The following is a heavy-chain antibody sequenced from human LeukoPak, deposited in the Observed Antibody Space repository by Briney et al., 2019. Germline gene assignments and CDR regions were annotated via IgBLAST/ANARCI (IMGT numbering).Heavy chain of an antibody. J-gene: IGHJ3*02. V-gene: IGHV5-51*01. Sequence: GESLKISCKGSGYRFTNYWIGWVRQMPGKGLEWMGIIYPGDSDTRYSPSFQGQVTISADKSISTAYLRWSSLKASDTAMYYCAGTVKQNYGPFGVRPDAFDIWGQGTMVTVSS. CDR3: AGTVKQNYGPFGVRPDAFDI. CDR1: GYRFTNYW. D-gene: IGHD6-13*01. CDR2: IYPGDSDT.